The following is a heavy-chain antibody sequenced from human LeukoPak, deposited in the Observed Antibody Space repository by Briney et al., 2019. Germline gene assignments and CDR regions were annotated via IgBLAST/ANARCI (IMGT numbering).Heavy chain of an antibody. CDR3: ARGALECSSTSCYRLESRSEDY. J-gene: IGHJ4*02. V-gene: IGHV1-2*02. D-gene: IGHD2-2*01. CDR2: INPNSGGT. Sequence: ASVKVSCKVSGYTFTDYYMHWVRQAPGQGLEWMGWINPNSGGTNYAQKFQGRVTMTRDTSISTAYMELSRLRSDDTAVYYCARGALECSSTSCYRLESRSEDYWGQGTLVTVSS. CDR1: GYTFTDYY.